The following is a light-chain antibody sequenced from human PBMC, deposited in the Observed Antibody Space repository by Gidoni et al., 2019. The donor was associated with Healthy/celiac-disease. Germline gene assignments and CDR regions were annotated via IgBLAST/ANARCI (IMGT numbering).Light chain of an antibody. CDR3: NSRDSSGNHL. CDR1: SLRSYY. CDR2: GKN. Sequence: SSWLTHEPAVSVGLGQTVRITCQGDSLRSYYASWYQQKPGQAPVLVIYGKNNRPSGIPDRFSGSSSGNTASLTITGAQAEDEADYYCNSRDSSGNHLIGGGTKLTVL. V-gene: IGLV3-19*01. J-gene: IGLJ2*01.